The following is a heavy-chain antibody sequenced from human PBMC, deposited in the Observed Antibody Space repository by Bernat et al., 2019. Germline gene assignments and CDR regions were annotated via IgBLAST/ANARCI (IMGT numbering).Heavy chain of an antibody. CDR2: FDPEDGET. CDR3: ATRAITGMVMPWGYFDY. CDR1: GYTLTALS. Sequence: QVQLVQSGAEVKKPGASVKVSCKVSGYTLTALSIHWVRQTLGKGLEWMGGFDPEDGETIFPQKFQGRVTMTEDTSTDTAYMELSSLRSEDTAVYYCATRAITGMVMPWGYFDYWGQGTLVTVSS. J-gene: IGHJ4*02. D-gene: IGHD2-8*02. V-gene: IGHV1-24*01.